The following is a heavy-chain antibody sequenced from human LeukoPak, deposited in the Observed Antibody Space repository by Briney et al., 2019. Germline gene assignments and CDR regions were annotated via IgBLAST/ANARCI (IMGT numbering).Heavy chain of an antibody. Sequence: GGSLRLSCAASGFTFSDYYMSWIRQAPGKGLEWVSYISSSGSTIYYADSVKGRFTISRDNAKNSLYLQMNSLRAEDTAVYHCTTMTVVPTDYWGQGTLVTVSS. CDR1: GFTFSDYY. V-gene: IGHV3-11*01. J-gene: IGHJ4*02. CDR2: ISSSGSTI. D-gene: IGHD2-2*01. CDR3: TTMTVVPTDY.